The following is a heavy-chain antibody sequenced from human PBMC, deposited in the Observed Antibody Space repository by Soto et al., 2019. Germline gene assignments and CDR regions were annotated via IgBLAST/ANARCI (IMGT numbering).Heavy chain of an antibody. CDR3: AKGPIAVAGTHFDY. Sequence: XVSLRLSCAASGFTFSSYAMSWVRQAPGKGLEWVSAISGSGGSTYYADSVKGRFTISRDNSKNTLYLQMNSLRAEDTAVYYCAKGPIAVAGTHFDYWGQGTLVTVSS. CDR2: ISGSGGST. J-gene: IGHJ4*02. CDR1: GFTFSSYA. D-gene: IGHD6-19*01. V-gene: IGHV3-23*01.